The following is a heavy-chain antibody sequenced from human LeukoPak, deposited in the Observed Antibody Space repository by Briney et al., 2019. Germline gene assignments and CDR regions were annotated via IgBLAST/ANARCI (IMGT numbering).Heavy chain of an antibody. CDR1: GLTFNNFG. D-gene: IGHD5-18*01. CDR2: IAYDGSKK. J-gene: IGHJ4*02. CDR3: ARDPGYTGRFEY. V-gene: IGHV3-30*12. Sequence: GGSLRLSCAASGLTFNNFGMHWVRQAPGKGLEWVAFIAYDGSKKYYAESVKGRFTISRDNAKNSLYLQMNSLRDEDTAVYYCARDPGYTGRFEYWGQGTLVTVSS.